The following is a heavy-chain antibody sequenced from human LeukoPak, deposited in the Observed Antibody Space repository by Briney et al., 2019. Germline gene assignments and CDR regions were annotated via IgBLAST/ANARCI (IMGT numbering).Heavy chain of an antibody. CDR3: ARVGQYGSGSYLVY. V-gene: IGHV1-2*02. CDR1: GYTFTGYY. D-gene: IGHD3-10*01. CDR2: INPNSGGT. Sequence: GASVKVSCKASGYTFTGYYMHWVRQAPGQGLEWMGWINPNSGGTNYAQKFQGRVTVTRDTSISTAYMDLSRLRSDDTAMYYCARVGQYGSGSYLVYWGQGTLVTVSS. J-gene: IGHJ4*02.